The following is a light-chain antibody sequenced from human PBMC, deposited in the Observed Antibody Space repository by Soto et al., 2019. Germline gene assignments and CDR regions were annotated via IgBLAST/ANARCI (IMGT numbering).Light chain of an antibody. V-gene: IGKV3-11*01. J-gene: IGKJ1*01. CDR1: QSVSSN. CDR2: GAS. Sequence: EIVFTQSPGTLSLTPGEGATLSCRASQSVSSNLAWYQQKPGQAPRLLIYGASTRATGIPARFSGSGSGTDFTLTISSLEPEDFAVYYCQQRGNGTPQTFGQGTKVDI. CDR3: QQRGNGTPQT.